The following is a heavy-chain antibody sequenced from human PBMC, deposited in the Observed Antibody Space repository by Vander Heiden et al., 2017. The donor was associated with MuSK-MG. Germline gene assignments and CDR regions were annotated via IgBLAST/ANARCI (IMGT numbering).Heavy chain of an antibody. CDR3: AGRGDVVTAILY. J-gene: IGHJ4*02. CDR1: GGTFSSYA. V-gene: IGHV1-69*04. Sequence: QVQLVQSGAEVKKPGSSVKVSCKASGGTFSSYAISWVRQAPGQGLEWMGRIIPILGIANYAQKFQGRVTITADKSTSTAYMELRSMRSEDTAVNYCAGRGDVVTAILYWGQGTLVTVYS. CDR2: IIPILGIA. D-gene: IGHD2-21*02.